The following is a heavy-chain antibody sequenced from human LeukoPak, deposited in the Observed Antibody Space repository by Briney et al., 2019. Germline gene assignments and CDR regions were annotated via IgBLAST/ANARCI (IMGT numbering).Heavy chain of an antibody. CDR1: GFAFSSYW. CDR3: VREARSRSGMDV. J-gene: IGHJ6*02. V-gene: IGHV3-7*01. Sequence: LXLSCAASGFAFSSYWMSWVRRAPGKGLEWVANIKGDGSEKHYVDSVKGRFTTSRDNAKNSPYLQMNSLRAEDTAVYYCVREARSRSGMDVWGQGTTVTVSS. CDR2: IKGDGSEK.